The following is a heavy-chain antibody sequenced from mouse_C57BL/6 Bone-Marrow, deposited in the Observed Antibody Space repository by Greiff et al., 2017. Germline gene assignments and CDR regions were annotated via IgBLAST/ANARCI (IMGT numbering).Heavy chain of an antibody. D-gene: IGHD3-2*02. Sequence: EVQLQQSGAELVRPGASVKLSCTASGFNIKDDYMHWVKQRPEQGLEWIGWIDPENGDTESASKFQGKATITADTSSNTAYLQLSSLTSEDTAVYYCTTRTAQATWGYAMDYWGQGTSVTVSS. CDR1: GFNIKDDY. V-gene: IGHV14-4*01. CDR2: IDPENGDT. J-gene: IGHJ4*01. CDR3: TTRTAQATWGYAMDY.